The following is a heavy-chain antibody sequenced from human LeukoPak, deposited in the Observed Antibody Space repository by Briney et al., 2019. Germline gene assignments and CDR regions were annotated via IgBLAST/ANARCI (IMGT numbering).Heavy chain of an antibody. CDR1: GFTFSSYT. J-gene: IGHJ4*02. CDR3: ARDFSSGSYYGDYYFDY. Sequence: GGSLRLSCAASGFTFSSYTMNWVRQAPGKGLEWVSSITDSSSSMYYADSVKGRFTISRDNAKNSLYLQMNSLRAEDTAVYYCARDFSSGSYYGDYYFDYWGQGTLVTVSS. CDR2: ITDSSSSM. D-gene: IGHD1-26*01. V-gene: IGHV3-21*01.